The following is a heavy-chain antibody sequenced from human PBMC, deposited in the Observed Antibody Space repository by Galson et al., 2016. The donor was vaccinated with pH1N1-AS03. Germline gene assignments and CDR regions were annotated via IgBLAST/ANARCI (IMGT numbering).Heavy chain of an antibody. CDR1: GFTFSMSY. J-gene: IGHJ6*02. CDR3: ARRNPNPNFAIWYQHDYGMDV. D-gene: IGHD2-2*01. CDR2: ISNDGRNV. V-gene: IGHV3-74*01. Sequence: SLRLSCAASGFTFSMSYIHWVRQAPGKGLEWVSRISNDGRNVRYADFVKGRFAVSSDNAKNTVFLKMNSLRAGDTAVYFCARRNPNPNFAIWYQHDYGMDVWGQGTTVTVSS.